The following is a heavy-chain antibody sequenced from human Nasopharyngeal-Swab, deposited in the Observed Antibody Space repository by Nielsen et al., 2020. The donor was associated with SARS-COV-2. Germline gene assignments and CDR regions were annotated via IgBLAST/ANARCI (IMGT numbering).Heavy chain of an antibody. CDR3: ARSYSSGWLRGNWFDP. V-gene: IGHV1-8*01. CDR2: MNPNSGNT. D-gene: IGHD6-19*01. CDR1: GYTFITYD. Sequence: ASVKVSCKASGYTFITYDINWVRQAPGQGLEWMGWMNPNSGNTGYAQKLQGRVTMTRNTSISTAYMELSSLISDDTAVYYCARSYSSGWLRGNWFDPWGQGTLVTVSP. J-gene: IGHJ5*02.